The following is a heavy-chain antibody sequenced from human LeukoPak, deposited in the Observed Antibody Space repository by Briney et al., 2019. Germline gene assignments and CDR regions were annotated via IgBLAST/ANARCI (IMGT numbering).Heavy chain of an antibody. CDR2: INWNGGST. J-gene: IGHJ6*03. D-gene: IGHD4-17*01. CDR1: GFTFDDYG. Sequence: PGGSLRLSCAASGFTFDDYGLSWVRQAPGKGLEWVSGINWNGGSTGYADSVKGRFTISRDNAKNSLYLQMNSLRAEDTALYYCARVMTTVTAYYYYYMDVWGKGTTVTVCS. V-gene: IGHV3-20*04. CDR3: ARVMTTVTAYYYYYMDV.